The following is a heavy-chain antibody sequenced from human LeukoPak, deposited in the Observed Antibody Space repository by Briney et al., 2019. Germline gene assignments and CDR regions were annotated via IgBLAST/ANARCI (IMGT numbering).Heavy chain of an antibody. CDR1: GGTFSSYA. Sequence: SVKVSCKASGGTFSSYAISWVRQAPGQGLEWMGRIIPILSIANYAQKFQGRVTITADKSTSTAYMELSSLRSEDTAVYYCARDFGSGSYTDYWGQGTLVTVSS. D-gene: IGHD3-10*01. CDR3: ARDFGSGSYTDY. J-gene: IGHJ4*02. CDR2: IIPILSIA. V-gene: IGHV1-69*04.